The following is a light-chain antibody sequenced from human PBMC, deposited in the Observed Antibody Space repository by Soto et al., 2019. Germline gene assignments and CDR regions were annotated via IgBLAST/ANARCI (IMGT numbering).Light chain of an antibody. CDR2: AAS. CDR1: QPTASW. V-gene: IGKV1-12*01. CDR3: QQRGKWPST. Sequence: DIQMTQSPSTLSASVGDRVTITCRASQPTASWLAWFQQKPGEPPKLLIYAASTLQSGVPSRFSGRGSGTEFTLTISSLQPEDFATYYCQQRGKWPSTFGPGTKVEMK. J-gene: IGKJ2*02.